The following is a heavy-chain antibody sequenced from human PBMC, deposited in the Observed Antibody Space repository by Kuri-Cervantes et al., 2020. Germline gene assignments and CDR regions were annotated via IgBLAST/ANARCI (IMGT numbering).Heavy chain of an antibody. V-gene: IGHV5-51*01. D-gene: IGHD2-2*01. CDR1: GYSFTSYW. Sequence: KVSCKGSGYSFTSYWIGWVRQTPGKGLEWMGIIYPGYSDTRYSPSFQGQVTISADKSISTAYMQWSSLKASDTAKYYCARGLRYCSSTSCYGGNWFDPWGQGTLVTVSS. CDR3: ARGLRYCSSTSCYGGNWFDP. CDR2: IYPGYSDT. J-gene: IGHJ5*02.